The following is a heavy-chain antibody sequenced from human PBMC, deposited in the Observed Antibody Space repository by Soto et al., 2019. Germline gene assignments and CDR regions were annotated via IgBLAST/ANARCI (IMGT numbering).Heavy chain of an antibody. Sequence: EVQMLESGGGLVQPGGSLRLSCAASGITFSNYALSWVRQAPGKGLEWVPAISGSGTNTHYADSVKGRFTSSRDNSETTLNLQMNGLGDADTAVYYCAKETGGGKSMRTSSLDYWGQGTLVTVSS. CDR1: GITFSNYA. CDR3: AKETGGGKSMRTSSLDY. D-gene: IGHD1-1*01. V-gene: IGHV3-23*01. J-gene: IGHJ4*02. CDR2: ISGSGTNT.